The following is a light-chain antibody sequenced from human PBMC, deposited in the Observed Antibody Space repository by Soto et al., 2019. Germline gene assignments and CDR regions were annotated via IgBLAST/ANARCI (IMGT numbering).Light chain of an antibody. Sequence: DVQMTQSPSAMSASVGDRVTITCRASQDISRFVAWFQQKPGKAPERLIYDTSTLQVGVPSRFSGGGSGTEFTLAISGLQPEDFATYYCLQHNSYPYTVGQGTKLEIK. J-gene: IGKJ2*01. CDR3: LQHNSYPYT. CDR1: QDISRF. V-gene: IGKV1-17*03. CDR2: DTS.